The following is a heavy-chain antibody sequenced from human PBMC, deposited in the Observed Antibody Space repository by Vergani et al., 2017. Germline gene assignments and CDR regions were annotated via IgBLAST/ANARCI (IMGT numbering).Heavy chain of an antibody. CDR1: GFTFSSYG. V-gene: IGHV3-30*02. CDR3: ARFRYCSSTSCYSWSGWFDP. CDR2: IRYDGSNK. J-gene: IGHJ5*02. Sequence: QVQLVESGGGVVQPGGSLRLSCAASGFTFSSYGMHWVRQAPGKGLEWVAFIRYDGSNKYYADSVKGRFTISRDNSKNTLYLQMNSLRAEDTAVYYCARFRYCSSTSCYSWSGWFDPWGQGTLVTVSS. D-gene: IGHD2-2*02.